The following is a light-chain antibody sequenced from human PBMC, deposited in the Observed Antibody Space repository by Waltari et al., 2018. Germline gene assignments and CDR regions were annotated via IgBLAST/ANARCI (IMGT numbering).Light chain of an antibody. CDR2: KAS. V-gene: IGKV1-5*03. CDR1: QSIRSW. J-gene: IGKJ1*01. CDR3: QQYNSYST. Sequence: DIQMTQSPSTLSASVGDRVTITCRASQSIRSWLAWYQQKPGKAPKLLIYKASSLESGVPSRFSGSRSGTEFTLTISRLQPDDFATYYCQQYNSYSTFGQGTKVEIK.